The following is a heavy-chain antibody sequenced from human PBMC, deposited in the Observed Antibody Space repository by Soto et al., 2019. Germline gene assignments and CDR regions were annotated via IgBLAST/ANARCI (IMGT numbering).Heavy chain of an antibody. J-gene: IGHJ6*03. CDR1: GFTFSSFA. CDR3: AKDVSNSNAYYMDV. Sequence: GGSLRLSWAASGFTFSSFAMNWVRQAQGKGLEWVSSISYSGDITYYADSVKGRFTISRDNSKNTLYLQMNSLRAEDTAMYYCAKDVSNSNAYYMDVWGKGTTVTVSS. V-gene: IGHV3-23*01. CDR2: ISYSGDIT. D-gene: IGHD1-1*01.